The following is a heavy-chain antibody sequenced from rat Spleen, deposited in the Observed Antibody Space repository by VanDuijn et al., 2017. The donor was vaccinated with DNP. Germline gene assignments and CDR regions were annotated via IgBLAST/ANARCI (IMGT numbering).Heavy chain of an antibody. D-gene: IGHD1-7*01. Sequence: EVQLVESGGGLVQPGNSLKLSCAASGFTFSDYAMAWVRQSPKKGLEWVATIIYDGSSTYYRDSVRGRFTISRDYARSTLYLQMDSLRSEDTANYYCATSSYFGYDYGFAYWGQGTLVTVSS. CDR3: ATSSYFGYDYGFAY. CDR1: GFTFSDYA. J-gene: IGHJ3*01. CDR2: IIYDGSST. V-gene: IGHV5S10*01.